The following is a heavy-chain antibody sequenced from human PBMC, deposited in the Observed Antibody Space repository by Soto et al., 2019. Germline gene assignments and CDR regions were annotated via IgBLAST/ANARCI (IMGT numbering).Heavy chain of an antibody. CDR1: GGTFSSYT. Sequence: SVKVSCKASGGTFSSYTISWVRHAPGQGLEWMGRIIPILGIANYAQKFQGRVTITADKSTSTAYMELSSLRSEDTAVYYCVRDLWIQLGHFDYWGQGTLVTVSS. V-gene: IGHV1-69*04. CDR3: VRDLWIQLGHFDY. J-gene: IGHJ4*02. D-gene: IGHD5-18*01. CDR2: IIPILGIA.